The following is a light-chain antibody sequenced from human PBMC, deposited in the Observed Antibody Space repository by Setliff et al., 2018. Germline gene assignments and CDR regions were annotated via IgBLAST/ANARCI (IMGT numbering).Light chain of an antibody. CDR1: SSNIGAGYD. J-gene: IGLJ1*01. CDR3: QPYDSSLSGSGV. V-gene: IGLV1-40*01. CDR2: GNS. Sequence: QSALAQPPSVSGAPGQRVTISCTGSSSNIGAGYDVHWYQQLPGTAPKLLIYGNSNRPSGVPDRFSGSKSGTSASLAITGLQAEDEADYYCQPYDSSLSGSGVFGTGTKAPS.